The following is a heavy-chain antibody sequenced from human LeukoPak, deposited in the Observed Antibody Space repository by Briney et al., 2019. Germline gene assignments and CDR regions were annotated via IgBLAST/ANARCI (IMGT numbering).Heavy chain of an antibody. Sequence: SQTLSLTCAISGDSVSSNSAAWTWIRQSPSRGLEWLGRTYYRSKWFHDYALSVKSRITINPDTSKNQLSLKLTSVTAADTAVYFCARGVSRSSFESWGQGTLVTVSS. CDR1: GDSVSSNSAA. CDR3: ARGVSRSSFES. D-gene: IGHD6-13*01. V-gene: IGHV6-1*01. CDR2: TYYRSKWFH. J-gene: IGHJ4*02.